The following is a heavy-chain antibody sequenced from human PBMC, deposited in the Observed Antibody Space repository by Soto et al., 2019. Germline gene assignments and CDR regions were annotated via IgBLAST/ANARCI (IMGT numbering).Heavy chain of an antibody. V-gene: IGHV1-3*01. CDR3: ARGGYDILTGYYPTGQSWYFDL. Sequence: ASVKVSCKASGYTFTSYAMHWVRQAPGQRLEWMGWINAGNGNTKYSQKFQGRVTITRDTSASTAYTELSSLRSEDTAVYYCARGGYDILTGYYPTGQSWYFDLWGRGTLVTVS. CDR2: INAGNGNT. CDR1: GYTFTSYA. J-gene: IGHJ2*01. D-gene: IGHD3-9*01.